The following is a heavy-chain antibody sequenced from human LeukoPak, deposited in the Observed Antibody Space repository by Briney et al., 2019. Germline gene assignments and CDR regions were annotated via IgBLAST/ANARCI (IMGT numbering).Heavy chain of an antibody. J-gene: IGHJ3*02. CDR2: ISSSGSTI. CDR3: ARCDYGARGHVFDI. Sequence: GGSLRLSCAASGFTFSDYYMSWIRQAPGKGLEWVSYISSSGSTIYYADSVKGRFTISRDNAKNSLYLQMNSLRAEDTAVYYFARCDYGARGHVFDIWAKGTMVTVSS. D-gene: IGHD4-17*01. CDR1: GFTFSDYY. V-gene: IGHV3-11*01.